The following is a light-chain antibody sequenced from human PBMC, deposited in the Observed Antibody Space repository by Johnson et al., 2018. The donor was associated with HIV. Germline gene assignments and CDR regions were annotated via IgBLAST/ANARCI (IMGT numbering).Light chain of an antibody. CDR2: ENN. CDR3: GTWDSSLSADDV. J-gene: IGLJ1*01. CDR1: SSNIGNNY. V-gene: IGLV1-51*02. Sequence: QSVLTQSPSVSAAPGQKVTISCSGSSSNIGNNYVSWYQQLPGTAPKLLIYENNKRPSGIPDRFSGSKSGTSATLGITGLQTGDEADYYCGTWDSSLSADDVFGTGTKVTGL.